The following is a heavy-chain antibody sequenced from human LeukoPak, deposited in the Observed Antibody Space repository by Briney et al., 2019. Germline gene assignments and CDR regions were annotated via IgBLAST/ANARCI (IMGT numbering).Heavy chain of an antibody. Sequence: GASVKVSCKASGYTFTGYYMHWVRQAPGQGLEWMGWINPNSGGTNYAQKFQGRVTITADKSTSTAYMELSSLRSEDTAVYYCASRGGSNYPDYWGQGTLVTVSS. CDR3: ASRGGSNYPDY. J-gene: IGHJ4*02. CDR1: GYTFTGYY. D-gene: IGHD4-11*01. CDR2: INPNSGGT. V-gene: IGHV1-2*02.